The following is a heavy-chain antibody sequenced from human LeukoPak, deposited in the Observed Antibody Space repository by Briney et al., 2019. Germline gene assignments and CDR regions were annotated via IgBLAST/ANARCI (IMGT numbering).Heavy chain of an antibody. CDR2: IYYSGST. Sequence: SETLSLTCTVSGGSISSYYWSWIRQPPGKGLEWIGYIYYSGSTNYNPSLKSRVTISVDTSKNQFSLKLSSVTAADTAVYYCARDRLGGGYNFGATSYFDYWGQGTLVTVSS. CDR1: GGSISSYY. CDR3: ARDRLGGGYNFGATSYFDY. J-gene: IGHJ4*02. V-gene: IGHV4-59*01. D-gene: IGHD5-24*01.